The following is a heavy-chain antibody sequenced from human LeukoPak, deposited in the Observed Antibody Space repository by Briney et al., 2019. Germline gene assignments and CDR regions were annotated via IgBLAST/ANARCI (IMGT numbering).Heavy chain of an antibody. V-gene: IGHV4-59*08. D-gene: IGHD1-26*01. CDR1: GGSISGYY. Sequence: PSETLSLTCTVSGGSISGYYWSWIRQPPGKGLEWIGYVYYSGSTNNNPSLKSRVTISVDTSKNQFSLKLNSVTAADTAVYYCARYGGSPSNYFDYWGQGTLVTVSS. J-gene: IGHJ4*02. CDR3: ARYGGSPSNYFDY. CDR2: VYYSGST.